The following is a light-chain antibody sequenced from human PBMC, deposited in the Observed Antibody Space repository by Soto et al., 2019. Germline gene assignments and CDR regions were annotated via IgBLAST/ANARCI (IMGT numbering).Light chain of an antibody. CDR1: SSDVGGYNY. J-gene: IGLJ1*01. CDR3: RSYAGSNSYV. Sequence: QSVLTQPPSASGSPGQSVTICCTGTSSDVGGYNYVSWYQQHPGKATKLMIYEVSKRPSGVPDRFSGSKSGNTASLTVSGLQVEDAADYYCRSYAGSNSYVFGTGSKVTVL. V-gene: IGLV2-8*01. CDR2: EVS.